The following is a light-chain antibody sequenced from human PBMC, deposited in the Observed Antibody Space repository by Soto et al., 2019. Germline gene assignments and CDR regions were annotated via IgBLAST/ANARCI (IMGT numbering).Light chain of an antibody. J-gene: IGKJ2*01. CDR1: QNVLYGSTNKNY. CDR2: WAT. V-gene: IGKV4-1*01. CDR3: QQFYTTPHT. Sequence: DVVMTQSPDSLAVSLGERATINCKSSQNVLYGSTNKNYLAWYQQRPGQPPKLLIYWATTRESGVPDRFSGSVSGTQFTLTISNLQAEDAAIYYCQQFYTTPHTFGQGTKLEI.